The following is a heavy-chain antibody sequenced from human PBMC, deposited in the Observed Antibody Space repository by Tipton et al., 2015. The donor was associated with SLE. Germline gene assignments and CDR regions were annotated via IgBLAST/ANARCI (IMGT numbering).Heavy chain of an antibody. V-gene: IGHV4-59*12. Sequence: TLSLTCTVSGGSISSYYWSWIRQPPGKGLEWIGYIYYSGSTYYNPSLKSRVTISVDTSKNQFSLKLTSVTAADTAVYYCARDLGYYYDSSGGGEFNYWGQGTLVTVSS. J-gene: IGHJ4*02. CDR1: GGSISSYY. D-gene: IGHD3-22*01. CDR2: IYYSGST. CDR3: ARDLGYYYDSSGGGEFNY.